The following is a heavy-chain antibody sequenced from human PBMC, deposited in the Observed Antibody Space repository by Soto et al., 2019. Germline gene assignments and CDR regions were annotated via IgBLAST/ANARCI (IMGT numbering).Heavy chain of an antibody. Sequence: ASVKVSCKASGYTFTSYAMHWVRQAPGQRLEWMGWINAGNGNTKYSQKFQGRVTITRDTSASTAYMELSSLRSEDTAVYYCARGGPPREWELPEFDYWGQGTLVTVSS. CDR3: ARGGPPREWELPEFDY. CDR1: GYTFTSYA. D-gene: IGHD1-26*01. CDR2: INAGNGNT. V-gene: IGHV1-3*01. J-gene: IGHJ4*02.